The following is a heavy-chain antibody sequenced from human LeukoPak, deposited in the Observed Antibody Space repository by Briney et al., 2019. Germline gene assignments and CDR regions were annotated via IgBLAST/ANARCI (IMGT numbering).Heavy chain of an antibody. CDR3: ARVDDLDAFDI. V-gene: IGHV3-30*04. CDR1: GFTFSSYA. J-gene: IGHJ3*02. CDR2: TSDDGSNK. D-gene: IGHD2-2*03. Sequence: GGSVRLSCAASGFTFSSYAMHWVRQAPGKGLEWVAVTSDDGSNKYYADSVKGRFTISRDNSKNTLYLQMNSLRPEDTAVYYCARVDDLDAFDIWGQGTMVTVSS.